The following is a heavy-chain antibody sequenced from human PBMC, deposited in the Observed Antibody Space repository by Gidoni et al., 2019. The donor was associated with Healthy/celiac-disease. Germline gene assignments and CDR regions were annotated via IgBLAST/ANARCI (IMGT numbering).Heavy chain of an antibody. CDR2: ISSSSSYI. Sequence: EVQLVESGGGLVTPGGSLRLSCSASGFTFRSYSMTWVRQAPGKGLEWVSSISSSSSYIYYADSVKGRFTISRDNAKNSLYLQMNSLRAEDTAVYYCARDLGVTVTTLLDYWGQGTLVTVSS. CDR1: GFTFRSYS. CDR3: ARDLGVTVTTLLDY. D-gene: IGHD4-17*01. V-gene: IGHV3-21*01. J-gene: IGHJ4*02.